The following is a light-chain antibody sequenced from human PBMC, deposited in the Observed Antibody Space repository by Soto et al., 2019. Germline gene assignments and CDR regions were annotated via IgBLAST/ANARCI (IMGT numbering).Light chain of an antibody. Sequence: EIVLTQSPGALSLSPWERATLSCRASQSVSSSYLAWYQQKPGQAPRLLIYGASSRATGIPDRFSGSGSGTDFTLTISRLEPEDFAVYYCQSETFGQGTKVDI. CDR3: QSET. V-gene: IGKV3-20*01. J-gene: IGKJ1*01. CDR1: QSVSSSY. CDR2: GAS.